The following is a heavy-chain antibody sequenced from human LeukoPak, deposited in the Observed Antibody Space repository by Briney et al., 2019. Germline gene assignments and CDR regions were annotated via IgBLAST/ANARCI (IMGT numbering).Heavy chain of an antibody. Sequence: ASVEVSCKASGYTFTGYYMHWVRQAPGQGLEWMGWINPNSGGTNYAQKFQGRVTMTRDTSISTAYMELSRLRSDDTAVYYCARGDSSGWPAKTALDYWGQGTLVTVSS. D-gene: IGHD6-19*01. V-gene: IGHV1-2*02. CDR2: INPNSGGT. J-gene: IGHJ4*02. CDR3: ARGDSSGWPAKTALDY. CDR1: GYTFTGYY.